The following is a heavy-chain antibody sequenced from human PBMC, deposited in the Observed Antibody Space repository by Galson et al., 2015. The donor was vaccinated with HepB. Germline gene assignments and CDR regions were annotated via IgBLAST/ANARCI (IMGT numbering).Heavy chain of an antibody. CDR1: GFTFSSYA. CDR3: ARGSSSSWYLGLVNY. V-gene: IGHV3-64*02. Sequence: SLRLSCAASGFTFSSYAMHWVRQAPGQGLEYVSAISSNRGSTYYADSVKGRFTISRDNSKNTLYLQMGSLRAEDMAVYYCARGSSSSWYLGLVNYWGHGTLVTVSS. D-gene: IGHD6-13*01. CDR2: ISSNRGST. J-gene: IGHJ4*01.